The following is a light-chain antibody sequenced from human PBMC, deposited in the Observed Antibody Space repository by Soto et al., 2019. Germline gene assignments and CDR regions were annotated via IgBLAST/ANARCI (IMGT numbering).Light chain of an antibody. CDR1: QSVGNN. Sequence: PGERATLSCRASQSVGNNFAWYQQKPGQAPRLLIFAASTRATGVPARFSGSVSGTEFTLIISSLQSEDFGVYYCQQYGDWPLTFGGGAKVEIE. CDR3: QQYGDWPLT. J-gene: IGKJ4*01. CDR2: AAS. V-gene: IGKV3-15*01.